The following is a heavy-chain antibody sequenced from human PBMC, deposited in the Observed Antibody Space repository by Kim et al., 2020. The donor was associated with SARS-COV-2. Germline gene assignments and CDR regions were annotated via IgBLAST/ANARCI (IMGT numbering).Heavy chain of an antibody. CDR2: IWYDGSSK. D-gene: IGHD2-21*02. CDR3: ARDRLPYCGGGCYSGLDY. J-gene: IGHJ4*01. Sequence: LSLTCAASGFTFITYGMHWVRQAPGKGLEWVAVIWYDGSSKYYADSVKGRFTISRDNFKNTVNLQMNSLGAEDTAVYYCARDRLPYCGGGCYSGLDY. CDR1: GFTFITYG. V-gene: IGHV3-33*01.